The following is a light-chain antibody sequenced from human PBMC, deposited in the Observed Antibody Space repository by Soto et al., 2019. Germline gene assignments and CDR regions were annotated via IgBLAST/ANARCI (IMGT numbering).Light chain of an antibody. CDR1: QSVSSSY. CDR2: GAS. J-gene: IGKJ1*01. V-gene: IGKV3-20*01. Sequence: EIVLTQSPGTLSLSPGERATLSCRASQSVSSSYLAWYQQKPGQAPRLLIYGASTRATGIPDRFSGSGSGTNCPLTISRLEPEYFAVYYCQQYGNSLRTFGQGTKVEIK. CDR3: QQYGNSLRT.